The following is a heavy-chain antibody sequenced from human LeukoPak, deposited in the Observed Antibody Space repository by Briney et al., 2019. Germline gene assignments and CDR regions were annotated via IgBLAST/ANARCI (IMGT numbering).Heavy chain of an antibody. Sequence: GGSLRLSCAASGFTCVSYWMHWVRQAPGKGLVWVSRINGYGSSTDFADSVKGRFTISRDNAKNTLYLQMNSLRAEDTAVYYCARDAPGNTALDYWGQGTLVTVSP. CDR2: INGYGSST. J-gene: IGHJ4*02. D-gene: IGHD5-18*01. V-gene: IGHV3-74*01. CDR1: GFTCVSYW. CDR3: ARDAPGNTALDY.